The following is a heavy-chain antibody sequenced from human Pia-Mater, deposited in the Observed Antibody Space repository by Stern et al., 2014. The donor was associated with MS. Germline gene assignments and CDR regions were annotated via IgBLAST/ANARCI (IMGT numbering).Heavy chain of an antibody. Sequence: QVTLKESGPTLVKPTQTLTLTCTFSGFSLSTSGAGVTWIRQPPGKALEXLAVLYWDAEKRYSPSLKPRLTITRDTSKSQVVLTMPSMDPVDTATYYCAHLFSDASSSWFDPWGQGTLVTVSS. J-gene: IGHJ5*02. CDR2: LYWDAEK. V-gene: IGHV2-5*02. D-gene: IGHD6-6*01. CDR1: GFSLSTSGAG. CDR3: AHLFSDASSSWFDP.